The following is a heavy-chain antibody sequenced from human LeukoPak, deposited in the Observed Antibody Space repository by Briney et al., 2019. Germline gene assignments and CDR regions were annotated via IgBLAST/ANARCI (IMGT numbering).Heavy chain of an antibody. CDR2: ISGSGGST. V-gene: IGHV3-23*01. Sequence: GGSLRLSCAASGFTFSSYAMSWVRQAPGKGLEWVSAISGSGGSTYYADSVKGRFTISRDNSKNTLYLQMNSLRAEDTAVYYCAKDRQYYYDSSGYYYGPTYYFDYWGQGTLVTVSS. CDR3: AKDRQYYYDSSGYYYGPTYYFDY. CDR1: GFTFSSYA. J-gene: IGHJ4*02. D-gene: IGHD3-22*01.